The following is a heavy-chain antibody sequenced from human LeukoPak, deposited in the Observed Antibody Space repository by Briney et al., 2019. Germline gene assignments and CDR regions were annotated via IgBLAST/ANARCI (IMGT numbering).Heavy chain of an antibody. CDR3: AGRTVVVATNHDAFDV. CDR1: GGSISTYY. V-gene: IGHV4-59*01. J-gene: IGHJ3*01. Sequence: SETLSLTCTVSGGSISTYYWTWIRQPPGKGLEWIGYIYYTGSTKYNPSLQSRVTISVDTSKNQFSLKLTSMTAADTAVYYCAGRTVVVATNHDAFDVWGQGTMVTVSS. CDR2: IYYTGST. D-gene: IGHD2-15*01.